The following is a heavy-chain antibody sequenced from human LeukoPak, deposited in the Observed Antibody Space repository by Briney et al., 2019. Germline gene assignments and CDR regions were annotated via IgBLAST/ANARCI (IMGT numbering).Heavy chain of an antibody. CDR2: IWYDGSNK. Sequence: GRSLRLSCAASGFTFSSYGMHWVRQAPGKGLEWVAVIWYDGSNKYYADSVKGRFTISRDNSKNTLYLQMNSLRAEDTAVYYCAKDKDSSGLFDYWGQGTLVTVSS. D-gene: IGHD6-19*01. J-gene: IGHJ4*02. CDR1: GFTFSSYG. CDR3: AKDKDSSGLFDY. V-gene: IGHV3-33*06.